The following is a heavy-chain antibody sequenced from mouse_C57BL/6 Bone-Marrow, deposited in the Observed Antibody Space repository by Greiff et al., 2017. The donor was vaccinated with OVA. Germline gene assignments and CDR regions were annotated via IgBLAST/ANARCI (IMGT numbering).Heavy chain of an antibody. J-gene: IGHJ4*01. CDR1: GYTFTSYW. CDR3: ARYYYYGTPYAMDY. CDR2: IYPGSGST. Sequence: QVQLQQPGAELVKPGASVKMSCTASGYTFTSYWITWVKQRPGQGLEWIGGIYPGSGSTNYNEKFKSKATLTVDTSSSTAYMQLSSLTSEDSAVYYCARYYYYGTPYAMDYWGQGTSVTVSS. D-gene: IGHD1-1*01. V-gene: IGHV1-55*01.